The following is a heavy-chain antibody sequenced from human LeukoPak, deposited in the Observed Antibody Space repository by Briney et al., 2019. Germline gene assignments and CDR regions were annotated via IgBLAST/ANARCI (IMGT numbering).Heavy chain of an antibody. V-gene: IGHV3-21*01. CDR3: AKDIVPAVFDY. Sequence: GGSLRLSCAASGFTFSSYSMNWVRQAPGKGLEWVSSISSSSSYIYYADSVKGRFTISRDNAKNSLYLQMNSLRAEGTAVYYCAKDIVPAVFDYWGQGTLVTVSS. CDR2: ISSSSSYI. D-gene: IGHD2-2*01. CDR1: GFTFSSYS. J-gene: IGHJ4*02.